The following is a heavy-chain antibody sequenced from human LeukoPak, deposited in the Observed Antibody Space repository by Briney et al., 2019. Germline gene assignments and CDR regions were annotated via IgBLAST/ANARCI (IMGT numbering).Heavy chain of an antibody. CDR1: GGSFSGYY. CDR2: INHSGST. Sequence: SETLSLTCAVYGGSFSGYYWSWIRQPPGKGLEWIGEINHSGSTNYNPSLKSRVTISVDTSKNQFSLKLSSVTAADTAVYYCARGGRGRKQRPSGFDYWGQGTLVTVSS. V-gene: IGHV4-34*01. CDR3: ARGGRGRKQRPSGFDY. J-gene: IGHJ4*02. D-gene: IGHD1-26*01.